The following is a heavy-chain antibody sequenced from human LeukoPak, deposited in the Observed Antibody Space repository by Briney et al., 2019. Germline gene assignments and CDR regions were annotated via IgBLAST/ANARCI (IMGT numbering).Heavy chain of an antibody. J-gene: IGHJ4*02. V-gene: IGHV4-59*08. CDR2: SYYSGST. Sequence: SETLSLTCTVSGGSISGYYWSWIRQPPGKGLDWIGYSYYSGSTNYNPSLKSRVNISVDTSKNQFSLKLRSVTAADTAVYYCARQRAMSYYDTSGYGPGAFFDYWGQGTLVTVSS. CDR3: ARQRAMSYYDTSGYGPGAFFDY. D-gene: IGHD3-22*01. CDR1: GGSISGYY.